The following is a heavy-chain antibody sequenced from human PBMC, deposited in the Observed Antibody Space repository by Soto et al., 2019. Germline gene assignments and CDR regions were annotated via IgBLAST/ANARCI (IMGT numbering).Heavy chain of an antibody. CDR2: IRYDGSDI. CDR1: EIIFNGFG. V-gene: IGHV3-33*01. D-gene: IGHD1-26*01. Sequence: GGTLRLSCAASEIIFNGFGMHWVRQAPGKGLEWVAVIRYDGSDIHYADSVKGRFTISRDNSKNTLYLQMDSLRGEDTAVYYCARDGVGATAYFGYFDYWGQGALVTVSS. J-gene: IGHJ4*02. CDR3: ARDGVGATAYFGYFDY.